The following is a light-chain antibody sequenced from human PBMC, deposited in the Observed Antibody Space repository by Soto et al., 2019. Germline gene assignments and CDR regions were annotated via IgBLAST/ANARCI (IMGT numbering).Light chain of an antibody. J-gene: IGKJ2*01. CDR1: QSFGTT. V-gene: IGKV3-15*01. Sequence: ELVMTQSPATLSVSPGERVTLSCRASQSFGTTLAWYQPKPGQAPRLLILGASTRASGIPAKFSGSGSGTEFTLSIGSRQSEDFAIYYCQQYDNWPPRWTFGQGTKV. CDR2: GAS. CDR3: QQYDNWPPRWT.